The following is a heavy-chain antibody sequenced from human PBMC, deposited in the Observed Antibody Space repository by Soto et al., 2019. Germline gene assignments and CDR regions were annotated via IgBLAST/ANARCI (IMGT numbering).Heavy chain of an antibody. CDR3: ATASAGYTFGFDS. J-gene: IGHJ4*01. CDR1: GFTFSTST. V-gene: IGHV1-58*01. Sequence: SVKVSCKASGFTFSTSTVQWVRQTRGHRLEWIGWIVVGNGNTNFAQNLRQRVTFSRDMSTSTVFMELGSLRSDDTAMYYCATASAGYTFGFDSWGQGSLVTVSS. CDR2: IVVGNGNT. D-gene: IGHD5-12*01.